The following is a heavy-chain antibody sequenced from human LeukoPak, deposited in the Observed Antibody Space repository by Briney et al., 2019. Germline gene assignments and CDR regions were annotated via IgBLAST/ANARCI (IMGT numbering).Heavy chain of an antibody. J-gene: IGHJ4*02. Sequence: GGSLRLSCAASGFTFSSYDMHWVRQATGKGLEWVSAIGTAGDTYYPGSVKGRFTISRENAKNSLYLQMNSLRAGDTAVYYCAGGAGYYYFDYWGQGTLVTVSS. V-gene: IGHV3-13*01. CDR2: IGTAGDT. CDR1: GFTFSSYD. D-gene: IGHD3-9*01. CDR3: AGGAGYYYFDY.